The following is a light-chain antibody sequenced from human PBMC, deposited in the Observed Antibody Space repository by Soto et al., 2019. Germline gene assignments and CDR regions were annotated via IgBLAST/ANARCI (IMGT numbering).Light chain of an antibody. V-gene: IGKV3-11*01. CDR1: QSVSSY. CDR2: GAS. J-gene: IGKJ4*01. Sequence: EIVLTQSPATLSLSPGERATLSCRASQSVSSYLAWYQQKPGQAPGLLIYGASNRATGIPARFSGSGSGTDFTLTISSLEPEDFAVYDCQQRSNWPPDTFGGGTKVELK. CDR3: QQRSNWPPDT.